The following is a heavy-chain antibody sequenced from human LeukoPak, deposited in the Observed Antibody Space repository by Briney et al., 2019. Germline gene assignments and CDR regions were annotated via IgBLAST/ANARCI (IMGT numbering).Heavy chain of an antibody. Sequence: SETLSLTCTVSGGSISSGSYYWGWIRQPPGKGLEWIGSIYYSGSTYYNPSLKSRVTISVDTSKNQFSLKLSSVTAADTAVYYCARRKKGCAFDIWGQGTMVTVSS. CDR3: ARRKKGCAFDI. J-gene: IGHJ3*02. CDR2: IYYSGST. CDR1: GGSISSGSYY. V-gene: IGHV4-39*01.